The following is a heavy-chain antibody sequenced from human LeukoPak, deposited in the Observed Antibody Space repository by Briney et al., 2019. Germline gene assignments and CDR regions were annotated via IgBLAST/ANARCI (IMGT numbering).Heavy chain of an antibody. V-gene: IGHV3-49*03. CDR3: TSTAAGTLYYGMDV. CDR1: GFTFGDYA. D-gene: IGHD6-13*01. CDR2: IRSKAYGGTT. Sequence: GGSLRLSCTASGFTFGDYAMSWFRQAPGKGLEWVGFIRSKAYGGTTEYAASVKGRFTISRDDSKSIAYLQMNSLKTEDTAVYYCTSTAAGTLYYGMDVWGQGTTVTVSS. J-gene: IGHJ6*02.